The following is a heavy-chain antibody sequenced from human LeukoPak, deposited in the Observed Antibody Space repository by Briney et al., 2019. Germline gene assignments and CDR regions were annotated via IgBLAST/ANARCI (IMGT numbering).Heavy chain of an antibody. Sequence: GGSLRLSCAASGFTFDDYNMHWVRQAPGKGLEWVSLISWDGGSTYYADSVKGRFTISRDNSKNSLYLQMNSLRTEDTALYYCAKDKYGSGSYCFDCWGQGTLVTVSS. D-gene: IGHD3-10*01. CDR1: GFTFDDYN. J-gene: IGHJ4*02. CDR3: AKDKYGSGSYCFDC. V-gene: IGHV3-43*01. CDR2: ISWDGGST.